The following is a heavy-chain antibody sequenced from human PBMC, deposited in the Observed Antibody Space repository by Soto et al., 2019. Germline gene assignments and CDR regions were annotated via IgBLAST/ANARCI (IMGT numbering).Heavy chain of an antibody. CDR3: AAGSSSSWYLGYFDYYYYGMDV. Sequence: SVKVSCKASGFTFTSSAVQWVRQARGQRLEWIGWIVVGSGNTNYAQKFQERVTITRDMSTSTAYMELSSLRSEDMAVYYCAAGSSSSWYLGYFDYYYYGMDVWGQGTTVTVSS. J-gene: IGHJ6*02. CDR1: GFTFTSSA. D-gene: IGHD6-13*01. CDR2: IVVGSGNT. V-gene: IGHV1-58*01.